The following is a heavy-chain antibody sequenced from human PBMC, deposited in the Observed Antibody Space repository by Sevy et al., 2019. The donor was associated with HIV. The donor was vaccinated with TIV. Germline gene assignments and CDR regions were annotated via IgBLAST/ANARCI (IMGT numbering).Heavy chain of an antibody. V-gene: IGHV3-30-3*01. CDR3: LPLLIAAAPHIDY. Sequence: GRSLRLSCAASGFTFSSYAMHWVRQAPGKGLEWVAVISYDGSNKYYADSVKGRFTISRDNSKNTLYLQMNSLRAEDTAVYYCLPLLIAAAPHIDYWGQGTLVTVSS. CDR2: ISYDGSNK. J-gene: IGHJ4*02. CDR1: GFTFSSYA. D-gene: IGHD6-13*01.